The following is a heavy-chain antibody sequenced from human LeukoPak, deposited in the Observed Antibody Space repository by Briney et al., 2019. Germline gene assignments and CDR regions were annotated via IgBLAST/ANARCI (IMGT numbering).Heavy chain of an antibody. CDR3: ARDETFYYFDY. V-gene: IGHV3-33*01. Sequence: PGRSLRLSCAASGFTFSSYGMHWVRQAPGKGLEWVAVIWYDGSNKYYADPVKGRFTISRDNSKNTLYLQMNSLRAEDTAVYYCARDETFYYFDYWGQGTLVTVSS. CDR2: IWYDGSNK. CDR1: GFTFSSYG. J-gene: IGHJ4*02.